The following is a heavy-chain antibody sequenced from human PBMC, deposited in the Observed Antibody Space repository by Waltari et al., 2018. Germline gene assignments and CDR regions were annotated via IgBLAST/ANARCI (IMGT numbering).Heavy chain of an antibody. J-gene: IGHJ4*02. D-gene: IGHD3-3*01. CDR1: GFTFDIIA. V-gene: IGHV3-9*01. CDR2: ISWNSGSI. Sequence: EVQLVESGGGWVQPGRSLRLSCDASGFTFDIIALHWVRQAPGKGLEWVSGISWNSGSIGYADSVKGRFTISRDNAKNSLYLQMNNLRVEDTALYYCARSNFWSGEPRGYFDYWGQEALVTVSS. CDR3: ARSNFWSGEPRGYFDY.